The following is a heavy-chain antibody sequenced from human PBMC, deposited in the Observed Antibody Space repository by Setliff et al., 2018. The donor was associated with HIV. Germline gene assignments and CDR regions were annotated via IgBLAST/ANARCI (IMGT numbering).Heavy chain of an antibody. Sequence: SETLSLTCAVSGDSITRGGYYWSWIRQFAGKGLEWIADIYYSGRTNYNPSLKSRLTVSIDTSKNHLSLKLTSMTAADTAMYFCARGKDSGLYFDNWRQVMLVTVSS. CDR1: GDSITRGGYY. V-gene: IGHV4-31*11. CDR2: IYYSGRT. J-gene: IGHJ4*02. CDR3: ARGKDSGLYFDN. D-gene: IGHD2-15*01.